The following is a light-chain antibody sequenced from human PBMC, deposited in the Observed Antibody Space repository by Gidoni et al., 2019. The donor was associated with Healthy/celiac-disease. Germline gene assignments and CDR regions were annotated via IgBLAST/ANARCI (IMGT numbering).Light chain of an antibody. CDR2: DAS. Sequence: DIQMTQSPSSLSASVGDRVTITCQASQDISNYLNWYQQKPGKAPKRLIYDASNLETGVPSRFSGSGSGTDFTFTISSLQPEDIATYYCQQYDKLPYTFGQGTKLEIK. CDR1: QDISNY. J-gene: IGKJ2*01. V-gene: IGKV1-33*01. CDR3: QQYDKLPYT.